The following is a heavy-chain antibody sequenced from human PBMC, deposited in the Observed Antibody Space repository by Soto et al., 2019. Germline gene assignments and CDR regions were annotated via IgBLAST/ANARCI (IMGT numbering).Heavy chain of an antibody. V-gene: IGHV3-30*18. J-gene: IGHJ6*02. CDR3: GKDTLDCSGGDCPPYYYYGMDV. CDR2: ISNDGSNK. Sequence: QVQLVESGGGVVQPGTSLRLSCAASGFTFRSYGMHWVRQAPGKGLEWLAVISNDGSNKYLADSVKGRLALSRDNSRNTLYLQITSLRVEDTAVYYCGKDTLDCSGGDCPPYYYYGMDVWGQGTTVTVSS. CDR1: GFTFRSYG. D-gene: IGHD2-15*01.